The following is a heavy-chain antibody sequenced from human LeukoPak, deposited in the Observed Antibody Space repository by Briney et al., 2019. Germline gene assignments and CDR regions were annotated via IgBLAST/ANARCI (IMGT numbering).Heavy chain of an antibody. V-gene: IGHV1-3*02. D-gene: IGHD3-3*01. CDR1: GYTSTSYA. CDR2: SNAGNGNT. J-gene: IGHJ5*02. Sequence: ASVKVSCKASGYTSTSYAMHWVRQAPGQRLEWMGWSNAGNGNTKYSQEFQGRVTITRDTSASTAYMELSSLRSEDMAVYYCASGLLRFLEWLLYDNWFDPWGQGTLVTVSS. CDR3: ASGLLRFLEWLLYDNWFDP.